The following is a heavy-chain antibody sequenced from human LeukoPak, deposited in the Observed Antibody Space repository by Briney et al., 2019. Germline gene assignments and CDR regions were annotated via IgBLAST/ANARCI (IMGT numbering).Heavy chain of an antibody. CDR2: IYHSGST. V-gene: IGHV4-4*02. CDR3: ARLDPRGPDDY. Sequence: SGTLSLTCAVSGGSISSSNRWSWIRQPPGKGLEWIGEIYHSGSTNYNPSLKSRVTISVDTSKNQFSLKLSSVTAADTAVYYCARLDPRGPDDYWGQGTLVTVSS. D-gene: IGHD2-2*03. CDR1: GGSISSSNR. J-gene: IGHJ4*02.